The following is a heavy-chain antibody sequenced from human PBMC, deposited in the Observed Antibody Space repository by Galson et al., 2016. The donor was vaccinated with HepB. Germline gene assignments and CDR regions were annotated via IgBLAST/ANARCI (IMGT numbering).Heavy chain of an antibody. V-gene: IGHV1-69*05. J-gene: IGHJ4*02. D-gene: IGHD2-21*01. CDR1: GGTFSGDA. Sequence: SVKVSCKASGGTFSGDAISWVRQAPGQGLEWMGGISPIFGTANYAQKFRGRVTMTTDTSTTTAYMELSSLRSDDTAVYYCARVRYCGDSCYQNYFDYWGQGTLVTVSS. CDR2: ISPIFGTA. CDR3: ARVRYCGDSCYQNYFDY.